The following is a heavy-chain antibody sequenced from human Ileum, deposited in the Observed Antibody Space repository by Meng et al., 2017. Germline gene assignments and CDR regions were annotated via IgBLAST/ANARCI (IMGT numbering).Heavy chain of an antibody. CDR1: GGSFSANY. CDR2: INHSGST. J-gene: IGHJ4*02. V-gene: IGHV4-34*01. Sequence: QVQLQQWGAGLLKPSETRSLTCVVYGGSFSANYWPWIRQPPGKGLEWIGEINHSGSTNYKPSLKSRVIMSVDTSANRFSLNLNSVTAADTAVYFCARGAYLGSGCYFDYWGQGALVTVSS. CDR3: ARGAYLGSGCYFDY. D-gene: IGHD3-10*01.